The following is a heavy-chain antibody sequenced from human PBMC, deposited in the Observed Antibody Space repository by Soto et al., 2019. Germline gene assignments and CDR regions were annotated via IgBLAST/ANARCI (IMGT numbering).Heavy chain of an antibody. D-gene: IGHD6-13*01. V-gene: IGHV3-30-3*01. CDR1: GFTFSVYP. CDR3: ANLLNVAAAGTPHYFGVDV. CDR2: ISFDGSKI. Sequence: AQLVESGGGVVQPGRSLRLSCAASGFTFSVYPMNWVRQAPGKGLEWVAFISFDGSKIFYADSVKGRFTISRDNSKNTVYLQMNNLRPGDAAVYHCANLLNVAAAGTPHYFGVDVWGQGTTVTVS. J-gene: IGHJ6*02.